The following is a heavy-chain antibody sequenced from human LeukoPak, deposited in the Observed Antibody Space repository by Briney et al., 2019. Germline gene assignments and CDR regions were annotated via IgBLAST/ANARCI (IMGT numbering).Heavy chain of an antibody. D-gene: IGHD5-18*01. V-gene: IGHV3-7*01. CDR3: ARSTAGLDY. CDR2: IKPDGSEK. Sequence: GGSLRLSCTASGFTFSNYAMSWVRQAPGKGLEWVANIKPDGSEKYYVDSVKGRFTISKDNAKNSLYLQMNSLRVEDTAMYYCARSTAGLDYWGQGTLVTVSS. J-gene: IGHJ4*02. CDR1: GFTFSNYA.